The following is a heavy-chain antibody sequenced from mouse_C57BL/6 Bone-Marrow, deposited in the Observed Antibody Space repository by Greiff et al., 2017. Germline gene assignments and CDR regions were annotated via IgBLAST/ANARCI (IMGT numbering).Heavy chain of an antibody. Sequence: QVQLKESGAELVRPGTSVKVSCKASGYAFTNYLIGWVKQRPGQGLEWIGVINPGSGGTNYNEKFKGKATLTADKSSSTAYMQLSSLTSEDSAVYFCARRWAYWGQGTLVTVSA. V-gene: IGHV1-54*01. CDR2: INPGSGGT. J-gene: IGHJ3*01. D-gene: IGHD1-1*02. CDR3: ARRWAY. CDR1: GYAFTNYL.